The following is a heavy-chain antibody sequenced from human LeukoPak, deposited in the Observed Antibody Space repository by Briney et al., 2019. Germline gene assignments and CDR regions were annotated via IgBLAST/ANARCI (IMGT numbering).Heavy chain of an antibody. D-gene: IGHD6-13*01. J-gene: IGHJ6*03. CDR3: LAGYYYYYMDV. CDR1: GFTLNNYS. V-gene: IGHV3-74*01. Sequence: GGSLSLSCAAPGFTLNNYSVHCVRGAPGKGLVWVERNYSQDNSANYADSVKGGCIISRDYANNTLYLQMDGRRDEDTGVYYALAGYYYYYMDVWGKGTRVTVSS. CDR2: NYSQDNSA.